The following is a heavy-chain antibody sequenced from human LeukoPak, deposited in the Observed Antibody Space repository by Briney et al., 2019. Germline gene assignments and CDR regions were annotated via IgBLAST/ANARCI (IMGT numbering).Heavy chain of an antibody. CDR3: ASGYGDYWFDP. Sequence: SETLSLTCTVSGGSISRDFWSWIRQPPGKGLEWIGYIYYTGSTNYNPSLKCRVTISIDTSKNQFSLRLSSVTAADTAVYYCASGYGDYWFDPWGQGTLVTVSS. CDR2: IYYTGST. CDR1: GGSISRDF. D-gene: IGHD4-17*01. J-gene: IGHJ5*02. V-gene: IGHV4-59*01.